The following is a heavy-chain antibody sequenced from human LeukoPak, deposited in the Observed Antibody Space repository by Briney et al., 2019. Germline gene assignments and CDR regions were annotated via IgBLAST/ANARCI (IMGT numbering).Heavy chain of an antibody. D-gene: IGHD3-10*01. J-gene: IGHJ4*02. V-gene: IGHV4-39*07. CDR1: GGSISSSSYY. CDR2: IYYSGST. Sequence: SETLSLTCTVSGGSISSSSYYWGWIRQPPGKGLEWIGNIYYSGSTYYNPSLKSRVTISVDTSKNQFSLKLSSVTAADTAVYYCARGVVRGVIINYDYWGQGTLVTVSS. CDR3: ARGVVRGVIINYDY.